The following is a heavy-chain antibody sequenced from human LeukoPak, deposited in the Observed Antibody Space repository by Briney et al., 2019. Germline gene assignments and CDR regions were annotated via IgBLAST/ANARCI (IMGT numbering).Heavy chain of an antibody. CDR3: ARDPFSVADDGFDI. D-gene: IGHD6-13*01. CDR1: GFTFRNSW. J-gene: IGHJ3*02. V-gene: IGHV3-7*03. Sequence: GGSLRLSCAASGFTFRNSWMSWVRQAPGKGLEWVANIKQDGSAKYYVDSVKGRFSISRDNTKNSLNLEMNSLRAEDTAVYHCARDPFSVADDGFDIWGQGTMVTVSS. CDR2: IKQDGSAK.